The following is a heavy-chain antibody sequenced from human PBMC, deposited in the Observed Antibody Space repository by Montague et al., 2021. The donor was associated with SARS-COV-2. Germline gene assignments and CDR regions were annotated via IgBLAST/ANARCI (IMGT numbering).Heavy chain of an antibody. D-gene: IGHD3-22*01. CDR3: ARVDSSGPGEY. CDR1: GGSLNNYF. CDR2: ISYSGST. V-gene: IGHV4-59*08. J-gene: IGHJ4*02. Sequence: SETLSLTCTVSGGSLNNYFWSWIRQPPGKGLEWVGYISYSGSTKYNPSLQSRVTISLGTARNQFSLKLLSVTAADTAFYYCARVDSSGPGEYWGQGILVSVSS.